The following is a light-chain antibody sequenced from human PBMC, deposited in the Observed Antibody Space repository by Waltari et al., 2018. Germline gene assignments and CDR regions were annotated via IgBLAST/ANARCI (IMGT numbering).Light chain of an antibody. J-gene: IGLJ2*01. CDR3: QSYDTGLRGVI. V-gene: IGLV1-40*01. Sequence: QSVLTQPPSVSGAPGQRVTISCTGSTSNIGAGYGVHWYQQLPGTAPKLLIYGNDNRPSGVPERFSGSQSGTSASLAITGLQAEDEADYSCQSYDTGLRGVIFGGGTKLTVL. CDR1: TSNIGAGYG. CDR2: GND.